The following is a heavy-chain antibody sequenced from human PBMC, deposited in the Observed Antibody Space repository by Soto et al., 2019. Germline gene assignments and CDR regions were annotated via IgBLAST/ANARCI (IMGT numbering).Heavy chain of an antibody. CDR3: AKYSYYYDSSGYYPASYYYYGMDV. D-gene: IGHD3-22*01. CDR1: GFTFSSYG. CDR2: ISYDGSNK. Sequence: GGSLRLSCAASGFTFSSYGMHWVRQAPGKGLEWVAVISYDGSNKYYADSVKGRFTISRDNSKNTQYLQMNSMRAEDKAVYYCAKYSYYYDSSGYYPASYYYYGMDVWGQGTTVTVSS. V-gene: IGHV3-30*18. J-gene: IGHJ6*02.